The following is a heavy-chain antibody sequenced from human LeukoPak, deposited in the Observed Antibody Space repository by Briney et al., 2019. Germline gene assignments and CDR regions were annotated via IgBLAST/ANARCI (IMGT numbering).Heavy chain of an antibody. D-gene: IGHD3-10*01. V-gene: IGHV1-2*02. J-gene: IGHJ3*02. CDR1: GYTFTGYY. CDR3: ARNIWFGESADAFDI. CDR2: INPNSGGT. Sequence: ASVKVSCKACGYTFTGYYMHCVRQAPGQGLEWMGGINPNSGGTNYAQKFQGRVTMTRDKSIRTAYMELSRLTSDDTAVYYCARNIWFGESADAFDIWGQGTMVTVSS.